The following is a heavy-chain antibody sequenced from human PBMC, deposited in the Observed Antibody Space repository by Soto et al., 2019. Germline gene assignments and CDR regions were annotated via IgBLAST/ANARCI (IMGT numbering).Heavy chain of an antibody. CDR2: ISYDGSNK. Sequence: QVQLVESGGGVVQPGRSLRLSCAASGFSFRSYGMHWVRQAPGKGLEWVAVISYDGSNKYYADSVKGRFTISRDNSKNTLYLQMNSLRAEDTAVYYCELGYPTRIRFESYYWGQGTRVTVSS. J-gene: IGHJ4*02. CDR3: ELGYPTRIRFESYY. D-gene: IGHD5-18*01. V-gene: IGHV3-30*03. CDR1: GFSFRSYG.